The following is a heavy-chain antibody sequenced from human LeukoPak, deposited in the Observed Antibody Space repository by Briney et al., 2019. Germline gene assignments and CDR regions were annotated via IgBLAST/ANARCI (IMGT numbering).Heavy chain of an antibody. V-gene: IGHV4-4*07. CDR2: IHTSGTT. D-gene: IGHD1-14*01. Sequence: SETLSLTCTVPGGSISKYYWSWIRQPADKGPEWIGRIHTSGTTHYNPSLKSRVTLSVDTSTNQFSLRLTSVTATDTAVYYCARLHLPAHEGAFDIWGRGTMVTVSS. CDR1: GGSISKYY. J-gene: IGHJ3*02. CDR3: ARLHLPAHEGAFDI.